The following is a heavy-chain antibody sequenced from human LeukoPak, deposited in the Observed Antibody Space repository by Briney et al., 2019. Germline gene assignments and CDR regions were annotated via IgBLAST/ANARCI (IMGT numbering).Heavy chain of an antibody. CDR3: ARAPRFGELLRINYFDY. J-gene: IGHJ4*02. D-gene: IGHD3-10*01. V-gene: IGHV4-61*01. Sequence: PSQTLSLTCTVSGGSISSGSYYWSWIRQPPGKGLEWIGYIYYSGSTNYNPSLKSRVTISVDTSKNQFPLKLSSVTAADTAVYYCARAPRFGELLRINYFDYWGQGTLVTVSS. CDR1: GGSISSGSYY. CDR2: IYYSGST.